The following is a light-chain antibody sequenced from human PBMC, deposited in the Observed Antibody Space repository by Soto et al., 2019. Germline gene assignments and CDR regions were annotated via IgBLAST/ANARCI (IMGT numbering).Light chain of an antibody. CDR3: SSYTTSSLWV. CDR2: DVS. J-gene: IGLJ3*02. Sequence: QSALTQPASVSGSRGQSITISCTESSSDVGNYNSISWYQQHPGKSPKLLIYDVSDRPSGVSNRYSGSKSGNTASLTISGLQAEDEADYYCSSYTTSSLWVFGGGTKLTVL. CDR1: SSDVGNYNS. V-gene: IGLV2-14*03.